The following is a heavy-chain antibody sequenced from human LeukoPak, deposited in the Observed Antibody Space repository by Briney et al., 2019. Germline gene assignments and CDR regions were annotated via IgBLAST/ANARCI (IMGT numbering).Heavy chain of an antibody. Sequence: GGSLRLSCAASGFTLSSYSMNWVRQAPGKGLEWVSSISSSSSYIYYADSVKGRFTISRDNAKNSLYLQMNSLSAEDTAVYYCARGSSWYGELAYWGQGTLVTVSS. CDR3: ARGSSWYGELAY. CDR2: ISSSSSYI. J-gene: IGHJ4*02. V-gene: IGHV3-21*01. CDR1: GFTLSSYS. D-gene: IGHD6-13*01.